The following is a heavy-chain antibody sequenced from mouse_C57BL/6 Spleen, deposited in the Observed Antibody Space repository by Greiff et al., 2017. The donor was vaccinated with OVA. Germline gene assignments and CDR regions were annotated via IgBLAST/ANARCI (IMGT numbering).Heavy chain of an antibody. CDR2: INPSNGGT. D-gene: IGHD1-1*01. CDR1: GYTFTSYW. CDR3: ARERDDYGSSYWYFDV. V-gene: IGHV1-53*01. J-gene: IGHJ1*03. Sequence: QVQLKQPGTELVKPGASVKLSCKASGYTFTSYWMHWVKQRPGQGLEWIGNINPSNGGTNYNEKFKSKATLTVDKSSSTAYMQLSSLTSEDSAVYYCARERDDYGSSYWYFDVWGTGTTVTVSS.